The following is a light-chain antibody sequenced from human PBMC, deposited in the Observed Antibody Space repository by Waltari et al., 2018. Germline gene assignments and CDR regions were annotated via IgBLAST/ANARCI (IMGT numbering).Light chain of an antibody. J-gene: IGLJ1*01. CDR1: SSNIGAGYD. V-gene: IGLV1-40*01. CDR2: GNS. Sequence: QSVLTQPPSVSGPPGRRLTIPCTGSSSNIGAGYDVHWYQQPPGPAPKLLIYGNSNRPSGVPDRFSGSKSGTSASLAITGLQAEDEADYYCQSYDSSLSGYVFGTGTKVTVL. CDR3: QSYDSSLSGYV.